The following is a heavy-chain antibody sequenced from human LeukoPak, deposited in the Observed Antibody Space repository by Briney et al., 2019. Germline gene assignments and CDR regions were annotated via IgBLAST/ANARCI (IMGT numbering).Heavy chain of an antibody. D-gene: IGHD2-2*02. CDR3: ARDLICSATSCYTGVGLDY. CDR1: GFSVSSTY. J-gene: IGHJ4*02. Sequence: PGGSLRLSCAASGFSVSSTYMSWVRQAPGKRLEWVSIIYGGGDTYYADSVKGRFSISTDNSKNTLYLQMNSLRTEDTAVYYCARDLICSATSCYTGVGLDYWGQGTLVTVSS. CDR2: IYGGGDT. V-gene: IGHV3-53*01.